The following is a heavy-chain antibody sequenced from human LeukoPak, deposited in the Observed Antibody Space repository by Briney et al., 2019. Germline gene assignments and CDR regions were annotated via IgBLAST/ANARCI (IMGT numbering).Heavy chain of an antibody. D-gene: IGHD5-12*01. CDR2: IKSKTDGGTT. CDR3: TTDSPPDDVYSGYDLALDY. Sequence: GGSLRLSCAASGFTFSNAWMSWVRQAPGKGLEWVGRIKSKTDGGTTDYATPVKGRFTISRDDSKNTLYLQMNSLKTEDTAVYYCTTDSPPDDVYSGYDLALDYWGQGTLVTVSS. J-gene: IGHJ4*02. CDR1: GFTFSNAW. V-gene: IGHV3-15*01.